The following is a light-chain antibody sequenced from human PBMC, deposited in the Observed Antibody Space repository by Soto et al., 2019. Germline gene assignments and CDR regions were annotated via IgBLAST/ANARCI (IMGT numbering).Light chain of an antibody. CDR3: QQYGSSPET. Sequence: EIVLTQSPGTQSLSPGQRATLSCRASQSVSSGYLAWYQLRPGQAPRLLIYGASSRATGIPDRFSGSGSGTDFTLTISRLVPEDFAVYYCQQYGSSPETFGQGTKLEIK. J-gene: IGKJ2*01. V-gene: IGKV3-20*01. CDR2: GAS. CDR1: QSVSSGY.